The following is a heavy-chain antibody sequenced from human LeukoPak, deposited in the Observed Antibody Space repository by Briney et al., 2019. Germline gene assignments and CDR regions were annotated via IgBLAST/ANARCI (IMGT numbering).Heavy chain of an antibody. D-gene: IGHD1-7*01. J-gene: IGHJ4*02. Sequence: PGGSLRLSCAASGFTFSTYNMHWVRQAPGKGLEWVAFINLDETDKHFADSVKGRFTISRDNSKNTLYLQMNSLRPEDTAVYYCAKDRTYHFDYWGQGTLVTVSS. CDR3: AKDRTYHFDY. CDR2: INLDETDK. V-gene: IGHV3-30*02. CDR1: GFTFSTYN.